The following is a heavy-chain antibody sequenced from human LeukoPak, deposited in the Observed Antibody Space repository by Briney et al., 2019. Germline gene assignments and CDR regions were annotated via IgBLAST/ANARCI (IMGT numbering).Heavy chain of an antibody. D-gene: IGHD2-2*01. CDR2: IYPGESRT. V-gene: IGHV5-51*01. J-gene: IGHJ5*02. CDR1: GYSFSSSW. Sequence: GESLKISCKGSGYSFSSSWIGWVRQMPGKCLEWMAIIYPGESRTRYSPSFQGQVTISADKSITTAYLQWSSLKASDSAMYYCARQPYCSSSSCSVDWFDPWGQGTLVTVSS. CDR3: ARQPYCSSSSCSVDWFDP.